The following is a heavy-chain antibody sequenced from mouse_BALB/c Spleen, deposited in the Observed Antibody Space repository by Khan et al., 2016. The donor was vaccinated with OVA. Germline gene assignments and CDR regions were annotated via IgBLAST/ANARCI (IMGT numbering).Heavy chain of an antibody. J-gene: IGHJ4*01. Sequence: QVQLQQSGPGLVQPSQNLSITCTVSGFSLTNFGVHWIRQSPGKALEWLGVIWSGGSTDYNAAFISRLSITKDNSKSQIFFKMNSLQTDDTAIYYCARNWVFHYYADGGIDYWGQGTSVTVSS. CDR1: GFSLTNFG. CDR2: IWSGGST. CDR3: ARNWVFHYYADGGIDY. D-gene: IGHD1-2*01. V-gene: IGHV2-4-1*01.